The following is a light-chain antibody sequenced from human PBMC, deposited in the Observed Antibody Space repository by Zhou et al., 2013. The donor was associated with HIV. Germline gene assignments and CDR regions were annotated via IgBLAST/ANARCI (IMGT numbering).Light chain of an antibody. CDR1: QSISSW. CDR2: KAS. Sequence: DIQMTQSPSTLSASVGDRVTITCRASQSISSWLAWYQQKPGKAPKLLIQKASSLESGVPSRFSGSGSGTEFTLTISSLQPDDFATYYCQQYKSYSTFGQGTKLDIK. V-gene: IGKV1-5*03. J-gene: IGKJ2*01. CDR3: QQYKSYST.